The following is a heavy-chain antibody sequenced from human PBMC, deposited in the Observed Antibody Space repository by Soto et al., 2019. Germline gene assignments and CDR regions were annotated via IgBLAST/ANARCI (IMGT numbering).Heavy chain of an antibody. CDR3: ARDLWYYYDSSGYYPSY. CDR2: VSAYNGNT. Sequence: ASVKVSCKASGYTFTSYGISWVRQAPGQGLEWMGWVSAYNGNTNYAQKLQGRVTMTTDTSTSTAYMELRSLRSDDTAVYYCARDLWYYYDSSGYYPSYWGQGTLVTVSS. J-gene: IGHJ4*02. V-gene: IGHV1-18*01. CDR1: GYTFTSYG. D-gene: IGHD3-22*01.